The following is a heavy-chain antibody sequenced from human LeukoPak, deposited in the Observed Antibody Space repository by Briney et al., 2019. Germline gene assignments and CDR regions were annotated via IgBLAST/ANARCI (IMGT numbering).Heavy chain of an antibody. J-gene: IGHJ4*02. V-gene: IGHV3-48*01. CDR1: GFSFSSYS. CDR3: ARDGCSTTSCFDS. D-gene: IGHD2/OR15-2a*01. CDR2: ISSSSSTI. Sequence: GGSLRLSCAASGFSFSSYSMNWVRQAPGKGLEWVSYISSSSSTIYYADSVKGRFTISRDDSKNTLDLQMNSLRAVDTAVYYCARDGCSTTSCFDSWGQGTLVTVSS.